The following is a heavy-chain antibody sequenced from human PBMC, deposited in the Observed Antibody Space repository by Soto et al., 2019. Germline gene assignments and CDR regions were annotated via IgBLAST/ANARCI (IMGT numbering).Heavy chain of an antibody. J-gene: IGHJ6*03. CDR3: ARGYLEWLMGSTYYYYYRDV. Sequence: QVQLVESGGGVVQPVRSLRLSCAASGFTFSSYGMHWVRQAPGKGLEWVAVIWYDGSNKYYADSVKGRFTISRDNSNNTPDRQMNSLRAEDTDVYYCARGYLEWLMGSTYYYYYRDVCGKGTTVTVSS. CDR2: IWYDGSNK. CDR1: GFTFSSYG. D-gene: IGHD3-3*01. V-gene: IGHV3-33*01.